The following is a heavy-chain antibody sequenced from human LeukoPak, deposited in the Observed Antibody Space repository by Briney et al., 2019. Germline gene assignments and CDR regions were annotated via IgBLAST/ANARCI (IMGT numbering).Heavy chain of an antibody. J-gene: IGHJ2*01. D-gene: IGHD3-10*01. CDR3: ARDLTGGSGSYYWYFDL. Sequence: GGSLRLSCAASGFTFDDYGMSWVRQAPGKGLEWVSGINWNGGSTGYADSVKGRFTISRGNAKNSLYLQMNSLRAEDTALYHCARDLTGGSGSYYWYFDLRGRGTLVTVSS. CDR2: INWNGGST. V-gene: IGHV3-20*01. CDR1: GFTFDDYG.